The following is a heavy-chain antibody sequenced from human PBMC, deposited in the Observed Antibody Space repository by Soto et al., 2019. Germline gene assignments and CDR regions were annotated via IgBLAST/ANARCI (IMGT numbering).Heavy chain of an antibody. V-gene: IGHV1-8*01. CDR1: GYTFTSYD. CDR2: MNPNSGDT. CDR3: ARAWGNMVRGVIFNYGMDV. J-gene: IGHJ6*02. D-gene: IGHD3-10*01. Sequence: ASVKVSCKASGYTFTSYDISWVRQAPGQGLEWMGWMNPNSGDTVYAQSFQGRVTMTRNSAISTAYMELSSLSSDDTAVYYCARAWGNMVRGVIFNYGMDVWGQGTTVTVSS.